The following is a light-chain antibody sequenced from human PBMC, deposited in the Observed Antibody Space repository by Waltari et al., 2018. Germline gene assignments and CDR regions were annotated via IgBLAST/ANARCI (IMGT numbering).Light chain of an antibody. Sequence: QSVLPQPPSASGTPGQRVTISCSGSSSNIGSNTVNWYQQLPGTAPKLLIYDNIDRPSGVPDRFSGSNSGTSASLAISELQSEDEADYHCAAWDDNLNGVVFGGGTKLTVL. CDR2: DNI. V-gene: IGLV1-44*01. CDR3: AAWDDNLNGVV. CDR1: SSNIGSNT. J-gene: IGLJ2*01.